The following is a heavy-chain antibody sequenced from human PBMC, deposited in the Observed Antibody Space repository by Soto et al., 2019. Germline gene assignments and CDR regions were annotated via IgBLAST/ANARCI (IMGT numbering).Heavy chain of an antibody. J-gene: IGHJ6*02. CDR3: ARDRPAFKSFGSGMDV. V-gene: IGHV3-23*01. D-gene: IGHD3-16*01. CDR1: GFTFSSYA. Sequence: PGGSLRLSCAASGFTFSSYAMSWVRQAPGKGLEWVSAISGSGGSTYYADSVKGRFTISRDNSKNTLYLQMNSLRAEDTAVYYCARDRPAFKSFGSGMDVWGQGTTVTVSS. CDR2: ISGSGGST.